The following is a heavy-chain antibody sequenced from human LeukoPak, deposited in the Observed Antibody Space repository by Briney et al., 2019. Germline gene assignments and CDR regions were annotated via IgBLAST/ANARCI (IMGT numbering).Heavy chain of an antibody. CDR1: GGSISGDF. CDR3: TRAKWGYAFEI. Sequence: SETRSLTCTVAGGSISGDFWSWVRQPPGKGRQWIGHIYYSGSTNYNPSLKSRVTISIDTSKTQFSLKLSSVTAADTALYYCTRAKWGYAFEIWGQGTMVTVSS. J-gene: IGHJ3*02. CDR2: IYYSGST. V-gene: IGHV4-59*01. D-gene: IGHD7-27*01.